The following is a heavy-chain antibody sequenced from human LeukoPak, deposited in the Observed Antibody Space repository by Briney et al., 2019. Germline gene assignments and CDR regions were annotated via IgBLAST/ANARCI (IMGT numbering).Heavy chain of an antibody. D-gene: IGHD3-22*01. CDR3: ARDYYDSSAYFLGNDY. Sequence: SGTLSPTCTVSGDSISSGAYYCSWIRQPPGKGLEWIGYISYSGSTNYNPSLRSRVTMSLDTSKNQFSLKLSSVTAADTAVYYCARDYYDSSAYFLGNDYWGQGTLVTVSS. J-gene: IGHJ4*02. CDR1: GDSISSGAYY. CDR2: ISYSGST. V-gene: IGHV4-30-4*01.